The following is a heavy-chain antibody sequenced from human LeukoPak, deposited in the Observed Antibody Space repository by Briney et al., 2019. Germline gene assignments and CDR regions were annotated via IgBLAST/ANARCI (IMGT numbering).Heavy chain of an antibody. Sequence: SETLSLSRAVYGGSLSGYYWSRIRQPPEKGLEWIGEINHSGSSNYSPSLKSRVTISVDTSKNQISLKLSSVTAADTAVYYCARVEWEALYYDSSGFNWFDPWGQGTLVTVSS. D-gene: IGHD3-22*01. CDR1: GGSLSGYY. V-gene: IGHV4-34*01. CDR3: ARVEWEALYYDSSGFNWFDP. J-gene: IGHJ5*02. CDR2: INHSGSS.